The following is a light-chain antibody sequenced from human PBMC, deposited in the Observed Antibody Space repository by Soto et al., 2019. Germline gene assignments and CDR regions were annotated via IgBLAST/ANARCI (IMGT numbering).Light chain of an antibody. J-gene: IGKJ5*01. V-gene: IGKV1-39*01. CDR2: AAS. CDR1: QTISSW. CDR3: QQSYSTPPT. Sequence: DLQMTQSPSTLSGSLGDTVTITCRASQTISSWLAWYQQKPGKAPKLLIYAASSLQSGVPSRFSGSGSGTDFTLTISSLQPEDFATYYCQQSYSTPPTFGQGTRLEIK.